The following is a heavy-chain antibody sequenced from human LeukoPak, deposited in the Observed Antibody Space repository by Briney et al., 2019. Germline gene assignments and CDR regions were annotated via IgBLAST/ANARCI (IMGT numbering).Heavy chain of an antibody. CDR2: ITGSGGRT. CDR1: GFTFSSYA. CDR3: AKDPHLRWLQFRIRNYFDY. J-gene: IGHJ4*02. V-gene: IGHV3-23*01. Sequence: PPGGSLRLSCAASGFTFSSYAMNWVRQAPGKGLEWVSAITGSGGRTYYADSVKGRFTISRDNSKNTLYLQMNSLRAEDTAVYYCAKDPHLRWLQFRIRNYFDYWGQGTLVTVSS. D-gene: IGHD5-24*01.